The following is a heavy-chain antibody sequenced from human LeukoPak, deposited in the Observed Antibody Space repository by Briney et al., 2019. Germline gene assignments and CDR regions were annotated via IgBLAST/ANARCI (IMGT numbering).Heavy chain of an antibody. J-gene: IGHJ4*02. CDR3: ARRSGSFSTGYYLDS. CDR1: GVSISNYY. CDR2: THISGST. D-gene: IGHD1-26*01. Sequence: SETLSLTCTVSGVSISNYYWSWIRQPAGKGLDWIGRTHISGSTYYNPSLKSRVTMSVDTSKNQFSLKLSSVTAADTAVYYCARRSGSFSTGYYLDSWGQGTLVTVSS. V-gene: IGHV4-4*07.